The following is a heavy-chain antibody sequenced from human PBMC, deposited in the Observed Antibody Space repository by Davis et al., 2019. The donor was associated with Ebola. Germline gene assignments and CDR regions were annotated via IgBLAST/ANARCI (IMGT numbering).Heavy chain of an antibody. CDR3: ARAGYYYDSSGYYTGLDY. CDR2: ISSSGSTI. J-gene: IGHJ4*02. D-gene: IGHD3-22*01. CDR1: GFTFSSYE. Sequence: GGSLRLSCAASGFTFSSYEMNWVRQAPGKGLEWVSYISSSGSTIYYADSVKGRFTISRDNAKNSLYLQMNSLRAEDTAVYYCARAGYYYDSSGYYTGLDYWGQGTLVTVSS. V-gene: IGHV3-48*03.